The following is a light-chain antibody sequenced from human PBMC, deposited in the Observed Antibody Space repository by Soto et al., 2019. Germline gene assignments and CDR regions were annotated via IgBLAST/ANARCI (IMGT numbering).Light chain of an antibody. Sequence: EIVLTQSPATLSLSPGERATLSCRASQSVSSYLAWYQHKPGQAPRLLIYDASNRATCIPARFSGSWSGTDCTLTISSLEPEDFAVYYCQQRSNPHTFGGGTKVELK. CDR2: DAS. CDR3: QQRSNPHT. V-gene: IGKV3-11*01. J-gene: IGKJ4*01. CDR1: QSVSSY.